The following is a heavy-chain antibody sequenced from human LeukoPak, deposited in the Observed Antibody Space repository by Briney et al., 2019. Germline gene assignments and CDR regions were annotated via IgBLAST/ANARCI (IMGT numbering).Heavy chain of an antibody. CDR3: ARGLLLGYCSSTSCSFDY. CDR2: INPTTGDT. CDR1: GYTFTSYY. Sequence: ASVKVSCKASGYTFTSYYMHWVRQAPGQGLEWMGIINPTTGDTTYAQKFQGRLTMTRDMSTSTVYMELSSLRSEDTAVYYCARGLLLGYCSSTSCSFDYWGQGTLVTVSS. V-gene: IGHV1-46*01. J-gene: IGHJ4*02. D-gene: IGHD2-2*01.